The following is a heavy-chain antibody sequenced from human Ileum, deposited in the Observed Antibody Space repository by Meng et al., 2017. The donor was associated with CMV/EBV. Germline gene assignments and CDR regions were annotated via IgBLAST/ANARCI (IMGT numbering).Heavy chain of an antibody. CDR2: IYPGDSDT. CDR1: GYSFSNYW. CDR3: ARPRDRGAARPNYFDY. Sequence: GESLKISCTGSGYSFSNYWVGWVRQMPGKGLEWMGIIYPGDSDTRYSPSFQGQVTITADKSNSTAYLQWSSLQASDTAMYYCARPRDRGAARPNYFDYWGQGTRVTVSS. V-gene: IGHV5-51*01. J-gene: IGHJ4*02. D-gene: IGHD6-6*01.